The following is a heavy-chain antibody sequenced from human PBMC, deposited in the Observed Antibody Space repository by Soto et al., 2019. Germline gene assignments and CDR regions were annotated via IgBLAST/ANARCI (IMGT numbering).Heavy chain of an antibody. D-gene: IGHD1-1*01. CDR2: INPNSGGT. CDR1: GYTFIDYY. J-gene: IGHJ4*02. Sequence: SVEVSFKASGYTFIDYYIHWVRQAPGQGLEWMGWINPNSGGTKYAPKFQGGVTMTRDTSITTAYMELSRLRSGDTAVYYCAREPATAKPEGVDFWGQGTLVTVSS. CDR3: AREPATAKPEGVDF. V-gene: IGHV1-2*02.